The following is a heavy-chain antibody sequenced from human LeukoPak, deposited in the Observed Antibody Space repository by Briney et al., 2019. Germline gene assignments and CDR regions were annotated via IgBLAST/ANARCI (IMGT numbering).Heavy chain of an antibody. Sequence: GGSLRLSCAASGFTFSSYSMNWVRQAPGKGLEWVSYISSSSSTIYYADSVKGRFTISRDNAKNSLYLQMNRLRAEDTAVYYCARGGYSSSWYGSPFDYWGQGTLVTVSS. D-gene: IGHD6-13*01. J-gene: IGHJ4*02. CDR1: GFTFSSYS. CDR3: ARGGYSSSWYGSPFDY. V-gene: IGHV3-48*01. CDR2: ISSSSSTI.